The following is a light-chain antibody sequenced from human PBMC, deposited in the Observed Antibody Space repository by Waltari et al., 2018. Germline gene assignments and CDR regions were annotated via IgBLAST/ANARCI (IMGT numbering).Light chain of an antibody. CDR2: DVS. CDR3: GSYTSSTTLA. J-gene: IGLJ1*01. Sequence: QSALTQPASVSGSPGQSITISCPGTSSDVGGYDYAPWYQQHPGKAPKLMLYDVSNRPLEVSHRFSGSKSGNTASLTISGLQADDEAEYYCGSYTSSTTLAFGTGTKVTVL. CDR1: SSDVGGYDY. V-gene: IGLV2-14*03.